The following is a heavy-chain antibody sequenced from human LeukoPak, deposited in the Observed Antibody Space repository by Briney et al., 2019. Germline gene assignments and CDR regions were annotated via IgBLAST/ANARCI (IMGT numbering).Heavy chain of an antibody. CDR1: GDSIRSSSYY. CDR2: LYYNGRT. D-gene: IGHD2-2*01. CDR3: ARGPRNIVVVPAAMRFYYYYGMDV. J-gene: IGHJ6*02. V-gene: IGHV4-39*07. Sequence: SETLSLTCTVSGDSIRSSSYYWGWVRQPPGKGLEWIGSLYYNGRTNYNPALMSRVSISLDTSKNQFSLDLSSVTAADTAVYYCARGPRNIVVVPAAMRFYYYYGMDVWGQGTTVTVSS.